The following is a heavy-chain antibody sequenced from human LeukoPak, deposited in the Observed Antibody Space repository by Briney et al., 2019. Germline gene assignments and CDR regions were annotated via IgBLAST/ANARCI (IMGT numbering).Heavy chain of an antibody. Sequence: GGSLRLSCAASGFTFSSYGMSWVRQAPGKGLEWVSAISGSGGSTFYADSVKGRFTVSRDNSKNTLYLHMNSLRAEDTAVYYCSKNDYGGEGPVWGQGTLVTVSS. CDR1: GFTFSSYG. J-gene: IGHJ4*02. V-gene: IGHV3-23*01. CDR2: ISGSGGST. CDR3: SKNDYGGEGPV. D-gene: IGHD4-23*01.